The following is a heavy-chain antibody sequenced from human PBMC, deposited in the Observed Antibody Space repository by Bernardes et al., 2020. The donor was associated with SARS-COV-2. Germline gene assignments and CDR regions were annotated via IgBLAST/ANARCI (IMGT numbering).Heavy chain of an antibody. CDR1: GGTFSSYA. V-gene: IGHV1-69*13. CDR3: ARGRSRNWNDGRGAFDI. CDR2: IITIFGTA. D-gene: IGHD1-1*01. J-gene: IGHJ3*02. Sequence: SPKASSETSGGTFSSYAINWLRQTPEPGLEWLGGIITIFGTANYAQKFHGRVTITADESTSTAYIELSSLRSEDTAVYYCARGRSRNWNDGRGAFDIWGQETMVTVSS.